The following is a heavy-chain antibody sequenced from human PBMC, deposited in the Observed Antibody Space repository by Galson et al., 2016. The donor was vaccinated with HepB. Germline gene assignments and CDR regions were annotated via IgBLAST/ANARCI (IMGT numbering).Heavy chain of an antibody. D-gene: IGHD1-1*01. CDR3: ARGIPGTSGTSWFDP. V-gene: IGHV7-4-1*02. CDR2: INTNTGNP. Sequence: SVKVSCKASGYIFTHYALNWVRQAPRQGLQWLGWINTNTGNPTYAQGFPGRFLFSLDITVSTTYLQISSLKAEDTAVYYCARGIPGTSGTSWFDPWGQGTLVTVSS. CDR1: GYIFTHYA. J-gene: IGHJ5*02.